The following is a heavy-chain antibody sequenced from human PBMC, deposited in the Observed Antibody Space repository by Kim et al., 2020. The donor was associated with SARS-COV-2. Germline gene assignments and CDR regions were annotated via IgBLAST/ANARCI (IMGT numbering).Heavy chain of an antibody. D-gene: IGHD2-2*03. CDR1: GFAFSTYS. J-gene: IGHJ6*02. Sequence: GGSLRLSCSASGFAFSTYSLAWVRQAPGKGLEWVSSISRGSDFIYYAASVKGRFTISRDNARNSLYLQMHSLRDEDTAVYFCARMEIVVEPATTRYGMDVWGQGTTVTVSS. V-gene: IGHV3-21*01. CDR3: ARMEIVVEPATTRYGMDV. CDR2: ISRGSDFI.